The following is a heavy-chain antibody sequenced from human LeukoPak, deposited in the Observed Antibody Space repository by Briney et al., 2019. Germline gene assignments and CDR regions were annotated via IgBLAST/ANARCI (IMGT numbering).Heavy chain of an antibody. CDR2: VYYSGST. CDR3: ARSILRRYYFDY. Sequence: SETLSLTCTVSGGSMSRSSYYWGWIRQPPGKGLEWIANVYYSGSTYYNPSLKSRVTISVDTSKNQFSLKLSSVTAADTAVYYCARSILRRYYFDYWGQGTLVTVSS. J-gene: IGHJ4*02. D-gene: IGHD2/OR15-2a*01. CDR1: GGSMSRSSYY. V-gene: IGHV4-39*07.